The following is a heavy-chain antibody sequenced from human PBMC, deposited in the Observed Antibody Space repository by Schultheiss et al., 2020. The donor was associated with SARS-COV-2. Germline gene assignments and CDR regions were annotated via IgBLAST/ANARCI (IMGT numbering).Heavy chain of an antibody. CDR1: GFTFSSYG. D-gene: IGHD3-22*01. CDR2: IWYDGSNK. V-gene: IGHV3-30*02. Sequence: GGSLRLSCAASGFTFSSYGMHWVRQAPGKGLEWVAVIWYDGSNKYYADSVKGRFTISRDNSKNTLYLQMNSLRAEDTAVYYCAKDHYYDSSGDKLDYWGQRTLVTVAS. J-gene: IGHJ4*02. CDR3: AKDHYYDSSGDKLDY.